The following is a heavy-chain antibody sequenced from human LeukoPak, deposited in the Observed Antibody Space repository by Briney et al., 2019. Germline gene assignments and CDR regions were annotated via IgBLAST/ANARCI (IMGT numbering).Heavy chain of an antibody. CDR3: ARGLGYCTSTTCLLPFDY. CDR1: GFTVSTYY. D-gene: IGHD2-2*01. CDR2: IYIGGST. V-gene: IGHV3-53*01. Sequence: GGFLRLSCAASGFTVSTYYMTWVRHAPGKGLECVSVIYIGGSTYYADSVKGRFTVSRDNSKNTLYLQMNSMRAEDTAMYYCARGLGYCTSTTCLLPFDYWGQGTLVTVSS. J-gene: IGHJ4*02.